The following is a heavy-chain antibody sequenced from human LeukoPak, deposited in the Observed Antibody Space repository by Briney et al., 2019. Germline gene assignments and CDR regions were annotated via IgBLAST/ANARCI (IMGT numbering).Heavy chain of an antibody. J-gene: IGHJ3*02. CDR1: GFTFSSNY. CDR2: IYSGDST. V-gene: IGHV3-53*04. Sequence: GGSLRLSCAASGFTFSSNYMSWVRQAPGKGLEWVSVIYSGDSTYYADSVRGRFTISRHNSKNTLYLQMNSLRAEDTAVYYCATTIWSYYDSSGYRDAFDIWGQGTMVTVSS. CDR3: ATTIWSYYDSSGYRDAFDI. D-gene: IGHD3-22*01.